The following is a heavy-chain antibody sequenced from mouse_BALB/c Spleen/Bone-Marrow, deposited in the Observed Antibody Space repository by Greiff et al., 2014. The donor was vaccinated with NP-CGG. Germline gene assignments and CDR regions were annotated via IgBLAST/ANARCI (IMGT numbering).Heavy chain of an antibody. CDR3: ARGATMITTGDAMDY. D-gene: IGHD2-4*01. CDR2: INPYNGGT. Sequence: EVQLQQSGPEMVKPGASMKISCKASGYSFTDYTMNWVKKSHGKNLEWIGLINPYNGGTDYSQKFKGKATLTVDKSSSTAYMEHLSLTSEDSAVYYCARGATMITTGDAMDYWGQGTSVTVSS. V-gene: IGHV1-18*01. J-gene: IGHJ4*01. CDR1: GYSFTDYT.